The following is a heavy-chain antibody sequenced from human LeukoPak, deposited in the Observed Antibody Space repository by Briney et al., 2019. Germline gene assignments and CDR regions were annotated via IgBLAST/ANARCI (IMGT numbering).Heavy chain of an antibody. CDR2: INAGNGNT. CDR1: GYTFTSYP. CDR3: ARVKGIAVAGTAY. J-gene: IGHJ4*02. Sequence: GASVKVSCKASGYTFTSYPIHWVRQAPGQRPEWMGWINAGNGNTKYSQEFQARVMITRDTSASTAYMELSSLRSEDTAVYYCARVKGIAVAGTAYWGQGTLVTVSS. V-gene: IGHV1-3*03. D-gene: IGHD6-19*01.